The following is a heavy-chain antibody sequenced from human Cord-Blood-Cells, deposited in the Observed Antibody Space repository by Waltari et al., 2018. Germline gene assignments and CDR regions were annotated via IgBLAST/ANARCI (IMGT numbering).Heavy chain of an antibody. J-gene: IGHJ4*02. CDR2: IYYSGST. D-gene: IGHD3-10*01. V-gene: IGHV4-39*01. Sequence: QLQLQESGPGLVKPSETLSLTCTVSGGSITSSSYYCGWIRQPLGKGLEWIGSIYYSGSTYYNPSLKSRVTISVDTSKNQFSLKLSSVTAADTAVYYCARQEIALVQGVIIDYWGQGTLVTVSS. CDR1: GGSITSSSYY. CDR3: ARQEIALVQGVIIDY.